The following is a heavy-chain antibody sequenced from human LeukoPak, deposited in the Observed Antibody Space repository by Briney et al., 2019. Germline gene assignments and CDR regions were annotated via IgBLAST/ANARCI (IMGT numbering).Heavy chain of an antibody. J-gene: IGHJ5*02. CDR1: GFTFSSYA. CDR3: ARESSSSSELGFDP. V-gene: IGHV3-23*01. D-gene: IGHD6-6*01. Sequence: GGSLRLSCAASGFTFSSYAMSWVRQAPGKGLEWVSAISGSGGSTYYADSVKGRFTISRDNAKNSLYLQMNSLRAEDTAVYYCARESSSSSELGFDPWGQGTLVTVPS. CDR2: ISGSGGST.